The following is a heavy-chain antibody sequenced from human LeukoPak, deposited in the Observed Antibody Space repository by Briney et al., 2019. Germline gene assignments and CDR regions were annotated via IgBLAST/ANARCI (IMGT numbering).Heavy chain of an antibody. J-gene: IGHJ6*03. CDR2: IIPIFGTA. Sequence: SVKVSCKASGGTFSSYAISWVRQAPGQGLEWMGGIIPIFGTANYAQKFQGRVTITTDESTSTAYMELSSLRSEDTAVYYCARAGGYSYGSTRYYYYYYMDVWGKGTTVTVSS. D-gene: IGHD5-18*01. CDR1: GGTFSSYA. V-gene: IGHV1-69*05. CDR3: ARAGGYSYGSTRYYYYYYMDV.